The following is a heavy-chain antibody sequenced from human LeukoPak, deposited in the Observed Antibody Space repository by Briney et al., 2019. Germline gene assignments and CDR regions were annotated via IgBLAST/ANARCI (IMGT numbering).Heavy chain of an antibody. Sequence: GGSLRLSCAASGSTFSSYAMSWVRQAPGKGLEWVSVISGGVGSTSYADSVKGRFTISRDNSKNTLYLQMNSLRAEDTAVYYCAKLNHIVVVTAMSRFDYWGQGTLVTVSS. D-gene: IGHD2-21*02. CDR3: AKLNHIVVVTAMSRFDY. CDR1: GSTFSSYA. CDR2: ISGGVGST. J-gene: IGHJ4*02. V-gene: IGHV3-23*01.